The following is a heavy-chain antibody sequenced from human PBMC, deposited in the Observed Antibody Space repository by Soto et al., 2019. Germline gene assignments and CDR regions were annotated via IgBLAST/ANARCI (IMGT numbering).Heavy chain of an antibody. Sequence: PSETLSLTCAVYGGSFSGYYWSWIRQPPGKGLEWIGEINHSGSTNYNPSLKSRVTISVDTSKNQFSLKLSSVTAADTAVYYCARDSITIFGVETRQDVWGQGTTVTVSS. V-gene: IGHV4-34*01. D-gene: IGHD3-3*01. J-gene: IGHJ6*02. CDR1: GGSFSGYY. CDR2: INHSGST. CDR3: ARDSITIFGVETRQDV.